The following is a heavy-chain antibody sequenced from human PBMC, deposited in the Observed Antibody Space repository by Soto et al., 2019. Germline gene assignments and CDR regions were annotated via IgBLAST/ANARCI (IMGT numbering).Heavy chain of an antibody. D-gene: IGHD6-19*01. V-gene: IGHV4-39*01. J-gene: IGHJ5*02. CDR3: ARHYSSGSRNWFDP. CDR2: IYYSGST. CDR1: GGSINSGSYF. Sequence: SETLSLTCSVSGGSINSGSYFWGWVRQPPGKGLEWIGSIYYSGSTYSNPSLRSRVTISVDTSKNQFSLKLSSVTAADTAVFYCARHYSSGSRNWFDPWGQGTLVTVSS.